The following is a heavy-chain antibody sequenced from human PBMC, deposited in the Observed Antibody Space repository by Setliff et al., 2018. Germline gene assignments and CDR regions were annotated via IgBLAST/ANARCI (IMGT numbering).Heavy chain of an antibody. CDR1: GLTFSSDA. D-gene: IGHD2-21*02. CDR2: ISSDGSSI. Sequence: GGSLRLSCAASGLTFSSDAMTWVRQTPGKGLEWVSVISSDGSSIYYADSVKGRFTISRDNSKNTIYLQMNSLRAEDTAKYYCAKDPNGDFVGAFDSWGRGTLVTSPQ. CDR3: AKDPNGDFVGAFDS. V-gene: IGHV3-23*03. J-gene: IGHJ5*01.